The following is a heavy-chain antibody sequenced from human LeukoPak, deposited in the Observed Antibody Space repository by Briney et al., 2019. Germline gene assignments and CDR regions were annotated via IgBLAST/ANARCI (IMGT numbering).Heavy chain of an antibody. CDR3: ARGGGLDV. CDR1: GFTFSTYA. V-gene: IGHV3-30*04. D-gene: IGHD3-16*01. J-gene: IGHJ6*02. Sequence: GGSLRLSCAVSGFTFSTYAMHWVRQAPGKGLEWVAVISYDGSNKSYADSVEGRFTISRDNSKNTLYLQMNSLRAEDTAVYFCARGGGLDVWGQGATVTVSS. CDR2: ISYDGSNK.